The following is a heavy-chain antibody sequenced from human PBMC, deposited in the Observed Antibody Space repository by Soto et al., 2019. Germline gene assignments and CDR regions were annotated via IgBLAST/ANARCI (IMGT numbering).Heavy chain of an antibody. CDR1: GFTFSNYA. D-gene: IGHD1-26*01. J-gene: IGHJ4*02. CDR3: AKGHSESYYYFDY. CDR2: IRGGDDNT. V-gene: IGHV3-23*01. Sequence: EVQLLESGGGLVQPGGSLRLSCAASGFTFSNYAMNWVHQAPGKGLDWVSSIRGGDDNTYYADSVKGRFTISRDNSKNTLYLQMNSLRAEDTAVYYCAKGHSESYYYFDYWGQGTLVTVSS.